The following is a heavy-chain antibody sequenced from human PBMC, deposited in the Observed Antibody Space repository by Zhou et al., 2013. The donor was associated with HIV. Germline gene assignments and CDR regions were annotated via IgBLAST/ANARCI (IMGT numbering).Heavy chain of an antibody. CDR1: GYTFTGYY. CDR2: INPGSGAT. CDR3: ARVIHDSYVRPGPLGY. V-gene: IGHV1-46*01. J-gene: IGHJ4*02. Sequence: QVQLVQSGTEVKKPGASVKVSCKASGYTFTGYYLHWVRQAPGQGLEWMGVINPGSGATTYAQKFQGRLTLTRDTTTSTVDMQLWSLTTEDTAVYYCARVIHDSYVRPGPLGYWGQGALVTVSS. D-gene: IGHD2-21*02.